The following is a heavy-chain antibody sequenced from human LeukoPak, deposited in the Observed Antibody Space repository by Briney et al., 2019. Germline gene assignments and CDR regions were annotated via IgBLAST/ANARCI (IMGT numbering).Heavy chain of an antibody. Sequence: GGSLRLTCAGSGFIFNSYWMSWVRQAPGKGLEWVSYISSSSNAIYYADSVKGRFTISRDNAKNSLSLQMNGLRAEDTAVYYCVKDSGYYDTSGKGWFDFWGQGSLVTVSS. V-gene: IGHV3-48*04. J-gene: IGHJ5*01. CDR1: GFIFNSYW. CDR2: ISSSSNAI. D-gene: IGHD3-22*01. CDR3: VKDSGYYDTSGKGWFDF.